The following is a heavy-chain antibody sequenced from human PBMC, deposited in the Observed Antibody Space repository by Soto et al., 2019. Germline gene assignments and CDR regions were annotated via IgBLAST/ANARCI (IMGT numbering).Heavy chain of an antibody. CDR3: AKDPYNSGWSHYFDC. J-gene: IGHJ4*02. CDR2: ISYEGSDK. D-gene: IGHD6-19*01. V-gene: IGHV3-30*18. Sequence: GGSLRLSCAASGFTFSSYGMHWVRQAPGKGLEWVAVISYEGSDKHYADSVKGRFTISRDNSKNTLYLQMNSLRTEDTAVYYCAKDPYNSGWSHYFDCWGQGSLVTVSS. CDR1: GFTFSSYG.